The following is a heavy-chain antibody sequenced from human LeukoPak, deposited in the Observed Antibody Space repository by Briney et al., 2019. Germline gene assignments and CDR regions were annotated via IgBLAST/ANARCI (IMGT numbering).Heavy chain of an antibody. Sequence: SVKVSCKASGGTFSSYAISWVRQAPGQGLEWMGGIIPIFGTANYAQKFRGRVTITTDESTSTAYMELSSLRSEDTAVYYCAKTRYGDYGPWFYHYYYYYLDVWGKGTTVTVSS. V-gene: IGHV1-69*05. CDR1: GGTFSSYA. CDR2: IIPIFGTA. J-gene: IGHJ6*03. CDR3: AKTRYGDYGPWFYHYYYYYLDV. D-gene: IGHD4-17*01.